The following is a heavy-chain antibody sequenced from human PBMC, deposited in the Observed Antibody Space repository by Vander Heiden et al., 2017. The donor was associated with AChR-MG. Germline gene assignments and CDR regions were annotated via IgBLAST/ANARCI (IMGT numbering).Heavy chain of an antibody. Sequence: QVQLVQSGAEVKKPGSSVKVSCKASGCTFSSYAISWVRQAPGQGLEWMGGIIPIFGTANYAQKFQGRVTITADESTSTAYMELSSLRSEDTAVYYCASLTGSGPGYYYYGMDVWGQGTTVTVSS. J-gene: IGHJ6*02. CDR2: IIPIFGTA. D-gene: IGHD3-10*01. V-gene: IGHV1-69*01. CDR3: ASLTGSGPGYYYYGMDV. CDR1: GCTFSSYA.